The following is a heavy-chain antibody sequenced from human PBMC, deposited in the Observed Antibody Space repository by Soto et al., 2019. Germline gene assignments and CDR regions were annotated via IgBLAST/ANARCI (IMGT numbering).Heavy chain of an antibody. CDR2: ISGSGDFI. Sequence: EVQLLEYGGGLVQPGGSLRLSCAASGFTFSTYAMSWVRQAPGKGLEWVSGISGSGDFIYYADSVKGRFTISRDNSKDTLYLQMNSLRAEDTAVYYCAKGNGAGAGAAHYFDYWGQGTLVTVSS. J-gene: IGHJ4*02. CDR1: GFTFSTYA. D-gene: IGHD6-13*01. CDR3: AKGNGAGAGAAHYFDY. V-gene: IGHV3-23*01.